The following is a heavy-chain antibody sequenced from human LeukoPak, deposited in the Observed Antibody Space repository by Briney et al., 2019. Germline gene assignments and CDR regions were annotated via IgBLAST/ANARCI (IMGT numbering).Heavy chain of an antibody. J-gene: IGHJ4*02. CDR2: IKSDGSST. D-gene: IGHD2-15*01. CDR3: ARGWWFDY. Sequence: PGGSLRLSCAASGFTFSSYWMEWVRQAPGKGLVWVSRIKSDGSSTSYADSVKGRFTISRDNDKNTLYLQMNSLRAEDTAVYYCARGWWFDYWGRGTLVTVSS. CDR1: GFTFSSYW. V-gene: IGHV3-74*01.